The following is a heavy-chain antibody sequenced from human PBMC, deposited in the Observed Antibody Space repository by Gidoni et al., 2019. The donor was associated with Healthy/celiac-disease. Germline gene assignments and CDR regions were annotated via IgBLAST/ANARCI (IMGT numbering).Heavy chain of an antibody. CDR2: ISAYNGNT. Sequence: QVQLVQSGAAVKKPGASVKVSSKASGYTFTRYGISWVRQAPGQGLEWMGWISAYNGNTNYAQKLQGRVTMTTDTSTSTAYMELRSLRSDDTAVYYCARDWSVVRGVTPLDYWGQGTLVTVSS. D-gene: IGHD3-10*01. CDR1: GYTFTRYG. V-gene: IGHV1-18*01. J-gene: IGHJ4*02. CDR3: ARDWSVVRGVTPLDY.